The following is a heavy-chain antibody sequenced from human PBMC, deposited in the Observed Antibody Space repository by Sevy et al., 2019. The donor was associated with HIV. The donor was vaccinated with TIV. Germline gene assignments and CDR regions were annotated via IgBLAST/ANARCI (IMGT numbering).Heavy chain of an antibody. CDR3: APGSLS. D-gene: IGHD3-10*01. CDR1: GFTFSNVW. CDR2: ISTSGDTI. V-gene: IGHV3-48*03. J-gene: IGHJ5*02. Sequence: GGSLRLSCAASGFTFSNVWMSWVRQAPGKGLEWVSYISTSGDTIYYADSVEGRFTISRDNAKNSLYLQMSSLRVEDTAIYYCAPGSLSWGQGTLVTVS.